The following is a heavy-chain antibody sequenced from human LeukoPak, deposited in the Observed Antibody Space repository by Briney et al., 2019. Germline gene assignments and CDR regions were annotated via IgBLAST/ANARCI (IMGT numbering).Heavy chain of an antibody. CDR2: FDPEDGET. D-gene: IGHD2-21*02. J-gene: IGHJ6*02. CDR1: GYTLTELS. Sequence: ASVKVSCKVSGYTLTELSMHWVRQAPGKGLEWMGGFDPEDGETIYAQKFQGRVTITADKSTSTAYMELSSLRSEDTAVYYCARDPVTDTDPYYYYYGMDVWGQGTTVTVSS. CDR3: ARDPVTDTDPYYYYYGMDV. V-gene: IGHV1-24*01.